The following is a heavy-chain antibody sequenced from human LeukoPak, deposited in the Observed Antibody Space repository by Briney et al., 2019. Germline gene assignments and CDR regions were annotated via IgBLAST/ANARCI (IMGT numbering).Heavy chain of an antibody. Sequence: GGSLRLSCAASGFTFSYYAIHWVRQAPGKGLDWVALISYDGGNTYYADSVKGRFTISGDNSKNTLYLQMNSLRPEDTAVYYCTRGSMVRGVIMPFDHWGQGTLVTVSS. CDR2: ISYDGGNT. D-gene: IGHD3-10*01. CDR1: GFTFSYYA. CDR3: TRGSMVRGVIMPFDH. J-gene: IGHJ4*02. V-gene: IGHV3-30*03.